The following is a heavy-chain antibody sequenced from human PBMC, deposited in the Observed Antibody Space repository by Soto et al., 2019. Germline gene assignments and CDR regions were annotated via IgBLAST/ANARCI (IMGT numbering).Heavy chain of an antibody. CDR1: SVSTAW. J-gene: IGHJ3*02. D-gene: IGHD3-22*01. V-gene: IGHV3-15*07. CDR3: TTVVIGAFDI. Sequence: SVSTAWMNWVRPAPGKGLEWVGRIKSKTDGGTTDYAAPVKGRFTISRDDSKNTLYLQMNSLKTEDTAVYYCTTVVIGAFDIWGQGTMVTVSS. CDR2: IKSKTDGGTT.